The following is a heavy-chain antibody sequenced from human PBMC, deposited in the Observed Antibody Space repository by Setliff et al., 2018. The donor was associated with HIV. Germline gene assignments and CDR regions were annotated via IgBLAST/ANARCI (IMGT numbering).Heavy chain of an antibody. CDR2: IYYSGTT. V-gene: IGHV4-39*07. Sequence: SETLSLTCSVSGGSFSSDSYYWGWIRQFPGKGLEWIGSIYYSGTTYYNPSLKSRVTISVDTSKNQFSLKLSSVTAADTAVYYCAREVRWELPQGFDHWGQGSQVTVSS. CDR3: AREVRWELPQGFDH. D-gene: IGHD1-26*01. CDR1: GGSFSSDSYY. J-gene: IGHJ4*02.